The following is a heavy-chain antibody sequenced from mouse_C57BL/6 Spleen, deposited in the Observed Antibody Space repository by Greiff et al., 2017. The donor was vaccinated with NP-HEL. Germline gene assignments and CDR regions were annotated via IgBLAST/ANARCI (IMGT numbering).Heavy chain of an antibody. J-gene: IGHJ1*03. CDR1: GFTFTDYY. CDR2: IRNKANGYTT. V-gene: IGHV7-3*01. D-gene: IGHD4-1*01. Sequence: EVQRVESGGGLVQPGGSLSLSCAASGFTFTDYYMSWVRQPPGKALEWLGFIRNKANGYTTEYSASVKGRFTISRDNSQSILYLQMNALRAEDSATYYCARSWDLYFDVWGTGTTVTVSS. CDR3: ARSWDLYFDV.